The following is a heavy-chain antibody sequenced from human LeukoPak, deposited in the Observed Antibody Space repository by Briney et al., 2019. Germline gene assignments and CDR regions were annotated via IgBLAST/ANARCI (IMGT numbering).Heavy chain of an antibody. CDR1: GFTFSIYW. Sequence: LSCAASGFTFSIYWMSWVRQAPGKGLEWIGYIYYSGSTNYNPSLKSRVTISVDTSKNQFSLKLSSVTAADTAVYYCASNYYGTGSLDYWGQGNLVTVSS. CDR3: ASNYYGTGSLDY. CDR2: IYYSGST. J-gene: IGHJ4*02. D-gene: IGHD3-10*01. V-gene: IGHV4-59*08.